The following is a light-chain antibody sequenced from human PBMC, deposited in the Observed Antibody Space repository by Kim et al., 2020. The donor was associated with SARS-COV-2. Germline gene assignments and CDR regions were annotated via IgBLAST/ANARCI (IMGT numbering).Light chain of an antibody. V-gene: IGLV3-21*03. CDR3: QVWDSSSDPPYV. CDR1: NIGSKS. CDR2: DDS. J-gene: IGLJ1*01. Sequence: PGKTAMTSCGGNNIGSKSVHWYQQKPGQAPVLVVYDDSDRPSGIPERFSGSNSGNTATLTISRVEAGDEADYYCQVWDSSSDPPYVFGTGTKVTVL.